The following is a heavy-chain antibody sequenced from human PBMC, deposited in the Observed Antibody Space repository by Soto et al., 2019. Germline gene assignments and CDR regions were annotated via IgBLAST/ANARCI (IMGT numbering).Heavy chain of an antibody. D-gene: IGHD3-3*01. CDR1: GFTFSSYA. CDR2: ISYDGSNK. V-gene: IGHV3-30-3*01. J-gene: IGHJ6*02. CDR3: ARDRITIFDGYYYGMDV. Sequence: QVQLVESGGGVVQPGRSLRLSCAASGFTFSSYAMHWVRQAPGKGLEWVAVISYDGSNKYYADSVKGRFTISRDNSKNTLYLQMNSLRAEDTAVYYCARDRITIFDGYYYGMDVWAKGPRSPSP.